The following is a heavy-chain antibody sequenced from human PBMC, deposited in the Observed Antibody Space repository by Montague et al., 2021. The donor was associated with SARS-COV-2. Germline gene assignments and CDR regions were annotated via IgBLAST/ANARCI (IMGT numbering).Heavy chain of an antibody. D-gene: IGHD3-10*01. CDR1: GVSISTDNW. CDR3: ARKGSVRSDLAY. V-gene: IGHV4-4*02. CDR2: FYHTGST. Sequence: SETLSLTCVVSGVSISTDNWWTWVRLPPGKGLEWVGEFYHTGSTKYKPSLKSRVSTSVDKSWNQFSLRLTSVTAAATAIYYCARKGSVRSDLAYWGQGTLVTVSS. J-gene: IGHJ4*02.